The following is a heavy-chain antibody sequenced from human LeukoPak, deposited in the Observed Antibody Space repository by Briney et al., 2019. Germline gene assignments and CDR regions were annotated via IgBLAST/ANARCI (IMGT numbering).Heavy chain of an antibody. J-gene: IGHJ5*02. CDR1: GYTFTSYG. CDR2: ISAYNGNT. Sequence: ASVKVSCKASGYTFTSYGISWVRQAPGQGPEWMGWISAYNGNTNYAQKLQGRVTMTTDTSTSTAYMELRSLRSDDTAVYYCARNSGSYPAPWFDPWGQGTLVTVSS. V-gene: IGHV1-18*01. D-gene: IGHD1-26*01. CDR3: ARNSGSYPAPWFDP.